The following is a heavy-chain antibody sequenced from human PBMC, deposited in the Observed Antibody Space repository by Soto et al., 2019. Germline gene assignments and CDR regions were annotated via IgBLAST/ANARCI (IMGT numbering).Heavy chain of an antibody. J-gene: IGHJ4*02. Sequence: SETLSLTCAVYGGSFSGYYWSWIRQPPGKGLEWIGEINHSGSTNYNPSLKSRVTISVDTSKNQFSLKLSSVTAADTAVYYCAWTSYGDYTRGQYYFDYWGQGTLVTVSS. CDR1: GGSFSGYY. D-gene: IGHD4-17*01. V-gene: IGHV4-34*01. CDR3: AWTSYGDYTRGQYYFDY. CDR2: INHSGST.